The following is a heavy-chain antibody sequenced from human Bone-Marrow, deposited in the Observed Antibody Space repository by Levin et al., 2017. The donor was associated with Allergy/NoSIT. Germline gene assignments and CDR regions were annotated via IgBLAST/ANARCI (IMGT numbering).Heavy chain of an antibody. Sequence: PGGSLRLSCSASGFTFSSYAMHWVRQAPGKGLEYVSSISSNGGSIYCADSVKGRFTISRDNSKSTLYLQMSSLRAEDTAVYYCVKDRGGSGPKLSTYFSDYWGQGTLVTVSS. J-gene: IGHJ4*02. CDR2: ISSNGGSI. CDR3: VKDRGGSGPKLSTYFSDY. V-gene: IGHV3-64D*06. D-gene: IGHD6-19*01. CDR1: GFTFSSYA.